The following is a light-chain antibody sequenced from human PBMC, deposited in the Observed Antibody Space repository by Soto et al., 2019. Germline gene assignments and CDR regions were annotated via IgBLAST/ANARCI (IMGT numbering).Light chain of an antibody. CDR1: QGINNY. CDR3: QQLNSYPWT. CDR2: AAS. J-gene: IGKJ1*01. V-gene: IGKV1-17*03. Sequence: DIQMTQSPSAMSASVGDRLTISCRASQGINNYLAWYQQKQGKXPKXXIYAASTLQSGVPSRFSGIGSGTELTITISSLQPEDGETYDGQQLNSYPWTFGQGTKVDIK.